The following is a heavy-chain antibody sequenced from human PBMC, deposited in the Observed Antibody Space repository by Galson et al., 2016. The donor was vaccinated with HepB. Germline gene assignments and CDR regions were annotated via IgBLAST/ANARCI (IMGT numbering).Heavy chain of an antibody. J-gene: IGHJ4*02. D-gene: IGHD3-10*01. CDR2: IVPIFSMT. CDR3: ARVGGRGSITRGADY. Sequence: SVKVSCKASGGTFSSHTINWVRQAPGQGLEWMGGIVPIFSMTNYAQKFQGRVTITADESTSTAYMELSSLRSEDTAIYYCARVGGRGSITRGADYWGQGTLVSVSS. CDR1: GGTFSSHT. V-gene: IGHV1-69*13.